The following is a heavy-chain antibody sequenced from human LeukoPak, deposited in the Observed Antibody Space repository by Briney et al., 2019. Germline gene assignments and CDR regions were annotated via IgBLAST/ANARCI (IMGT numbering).Heavy chain of an antibody. CDR3: ARGHSCTIFGVVIEWDNWFDP. CDR2: INPNSGGT. V-gene: IGHV1-2*02. CDR1: GYTFTGYY. D-gene: IGHD3-3*01. Sequence: ASVKVSCKASGYTFTGYYMHWVRQAPGQGLEWMGWINPNSGGTNYAQKFQGRVTMTRDTSISTAYMELSRLRSGDTAVYYCARGHSCTIFGVVIEWDNWFDPWGQGTLVTVSS. J-gene: IGHJ5*02.